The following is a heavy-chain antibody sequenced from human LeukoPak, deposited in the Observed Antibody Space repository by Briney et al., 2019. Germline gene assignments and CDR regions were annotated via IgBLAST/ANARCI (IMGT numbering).Heavy chain of an antibody. D-gene: IGHD3-3*01. V-gene: IGHV3-20*04. Sequence: PGGSLRLSCAASGFTFDDYGMSWVRHAPGKGLEWVSGINWNGGSTGYADSVKGRFTISRDNAKNRLHLQMNSLRAEDTAVYYCARERNAYYFDFWGQGTLVTVSS. CDR1: GFTFDDYG. J-gene: IGHJ4*02. CDR2: INWNGGST. CDR3: ARERNAYYFDF.